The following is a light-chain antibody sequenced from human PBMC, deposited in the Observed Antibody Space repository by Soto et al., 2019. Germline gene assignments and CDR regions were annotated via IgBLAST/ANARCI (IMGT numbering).Light chain of an antibody. CDR2: GAS. Sequence: EIVLTQSPGTLSLSPGERATLSCRASQSVSSSYLAWYQQKPGQAPRLLIYGASSRATGIPDRFSGSGSGTDFTLTISRLEPEDFAAYYCQQYGSSPRTFGQETKVEIK. V-gene: IGKV3-20*01. CDR1: QSVSSSY. J-gene: IGKJ1*01. CDR3: QQYGSSPRT.